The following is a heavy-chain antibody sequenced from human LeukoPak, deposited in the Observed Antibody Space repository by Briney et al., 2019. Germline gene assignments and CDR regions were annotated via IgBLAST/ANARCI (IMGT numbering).Heavy chain of an antibody. J-gene: IGHJ4*02. Sequence: GGSLRLSCAASRFTFSSYAMHWVRQPPGKGLEYVSALSSNGGSTYYANSVKGRFTISRDNSKNTLYLQMGSLRGEDMAVYYCARGVLARGSSGWYFDYWGQGTLVTVSS. CDR1: RFTFSSYA. D-gene: IGHD6-19*01. CDR2: LSSNGGST. V-gene: IGHV3-64*01. CDR3: ARGVLARGSSGWYFDY.